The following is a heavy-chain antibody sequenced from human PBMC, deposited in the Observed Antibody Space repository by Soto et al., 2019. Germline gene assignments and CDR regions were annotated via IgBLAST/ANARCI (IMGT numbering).Heavy chain of an antibody. CDR2: IWYDGSNK. V-gene: IGHV3-33*01. D-gene: IGHD3-9*01. CDR3: ARLLHYDILTGYSH. CDR1: GFTFSSYG. Sequence: LRLSCAASGFTFSSYGMHWVRQAPGKGLEWVAVIWYDGSNKYYADSVKGRFTISRDNSKNQFSLKLSSVTAADTAVYYCARLLHYDILTGYSHWGQGTLVTFSS. J-gene: IGHJ4*02.